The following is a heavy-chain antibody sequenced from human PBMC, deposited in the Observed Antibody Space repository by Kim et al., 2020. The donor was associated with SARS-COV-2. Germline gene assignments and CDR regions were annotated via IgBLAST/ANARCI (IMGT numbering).Heavy chain of an antibody. CDR3: ARRRVGATREFDY. CDR2: IYYSGST. V-gene: IGHV4-59*08. Sequence: SETLSLTCTVSGGSISSYYWSWIRQPPGKGLEWIGYIYYSGSTKYNPSLKSRFTISVDTSKNQFSLKLSSVTAADTAVYYCARRRVGATREFDYWGQGTLVTVSS. CDR1: GGSISSYY. J-gene: IGHJ4*02. D-gene: IGHD1-26*01.